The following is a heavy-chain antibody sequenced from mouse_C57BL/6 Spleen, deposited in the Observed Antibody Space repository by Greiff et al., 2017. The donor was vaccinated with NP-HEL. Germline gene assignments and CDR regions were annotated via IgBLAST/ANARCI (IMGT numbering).Heavy chain of an antibody. J-gene: IGHJ3*01. CDR2: INPNNGGT. Sequence: VQLQQSGPELVKPGASVKIPCKASGYTFTDYNMDWVKQSHGKSLEWIGDINPNNGGTIYNQKFKGKATLTVDKSSSTAYRELRSLTSEDTAVYYCARPYGPAWFAYWGQGTLGTVSA. V-gene: IGHV1-18*01. D-gene: IGHD1-1*01. CDR3: ARPYGPAWFAY. CDR1: GYTFTDYN.